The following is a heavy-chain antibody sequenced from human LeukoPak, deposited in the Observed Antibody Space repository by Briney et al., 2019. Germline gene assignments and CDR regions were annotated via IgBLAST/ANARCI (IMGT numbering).Heavy chain of an antibody. V-gene: IGHV1-69*13. CDR3: ARDQEYSSSWALDY. CDR2: IIPIFGTA. J-gene: IGHJ4*02. CDR1: GGTFSSYA. D-gene: IGHD6-6*01. Sequence: VASVTVSCKASGGTFSSYAISWVRQAPGQGLEWMGGIIPIFGTANYAQKFQGRVTITADESTSTAYMELSSLRSEDTAVYYCARDQEYSSSWALDYWGQGTLVTVSS.